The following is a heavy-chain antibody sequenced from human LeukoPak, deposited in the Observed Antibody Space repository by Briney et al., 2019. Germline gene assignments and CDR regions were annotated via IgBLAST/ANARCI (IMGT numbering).Heavy chain of an antibody. J-gene: IGHJ6*03. D-gene: IGHD6-19*01. Sequence: GGSLGLXCTASGFTFGDYAMSWFRQAPGKGLEWVGFIRSKAYGGTTEYAASVKGRFTISRDDSKSIAYLQMNSLETEDTAVYYCTRDLGIAVAGPYYYYMDVWGKGTTVTVSS. CDR3: TRDLGIAVAGPYYYYMDV. CDR1: GFTFGDYA. CDR2: IRSKAYGGTT. V-gene: IGHV3-49*03.